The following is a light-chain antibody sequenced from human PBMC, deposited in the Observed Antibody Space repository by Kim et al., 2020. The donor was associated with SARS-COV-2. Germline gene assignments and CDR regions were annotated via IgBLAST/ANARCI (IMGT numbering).Light chain of an antibody. J-gene: IGKJ2*01. CDR2: GAS. CDR1: QSINNY. V-gene: IGKV1-16*02. Sequence: SASLADRITMTCRASQSINNYLAWFQQRPGRAPRSLIYGASNLQSGVPSKFSGSGFGTDFTLTITNLQPEDFATYYCQQYNGYPYTFGQGTKLEIK. CDR3: QQYNGYPYT.